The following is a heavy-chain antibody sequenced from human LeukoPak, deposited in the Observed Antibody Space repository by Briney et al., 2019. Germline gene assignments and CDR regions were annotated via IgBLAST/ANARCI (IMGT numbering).Heavy chain of an antibody. CDR2: ISSNGGST. V-gene: IGHV3-64*01. CDR1: GFPFSSYA. D-gene: IGHD2-2*01. Sequence: GGYLSLSCAASGFPFSSYAMHWVRQAPGKGLEYVSAISSNGGSTYYANSVKGRFTISRENSKKTLYLQMGSLRAEDMAVYYCARVGVGRVPAATIYYMDVWGKGTTVTVSS. J-gene: IGHJ6*03. CDR3: ARVGVGRVPAATIYYMDV.